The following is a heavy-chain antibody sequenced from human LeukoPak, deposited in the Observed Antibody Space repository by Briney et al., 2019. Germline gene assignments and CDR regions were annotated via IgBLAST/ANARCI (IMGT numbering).Heavy chain of an antibody. CDR3: ARARRRFLEWLLSQYYFDY. J-gene: IGHJ4*02. V-gene: IGHV1-8*01. D-gene: IGHD3-3*01. Sequence: ASVKVSCKASGYTFTSYDINWVRQATGQGLEWMGWMNPNSGNTGYAQKFQGRVTMTRNTSISTAYMELSSLRSEDTAVYYCARARRRFLEWLLSQYYFDYWGQGTLVTVS. CDR1: GYTFTSYD. CDR2: MNPNSGNT.